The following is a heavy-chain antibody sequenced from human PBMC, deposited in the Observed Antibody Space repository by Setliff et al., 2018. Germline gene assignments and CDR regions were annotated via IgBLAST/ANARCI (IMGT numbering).Heavy chain of an antibody. Sequence: GESLKISCAASGFTFDDYVMHWVRQAPGKGLEWVANIKQDGSEKYYVDSVKGRFTISRDNAKNSLYLQMNSLRAEDTAVYYCAKEYYSDSSGYYRGPAAFDIRGQGTVVTVSS. V-gene: IGHV3-7*04. CDR3: AKEYYSDSSGYYRGPAAFDI. D-gene: IGHD3-22*01. CDR2: IKQDGSEK. CDR1: GFTFDDYV. J-gene: IGHJ3*02.